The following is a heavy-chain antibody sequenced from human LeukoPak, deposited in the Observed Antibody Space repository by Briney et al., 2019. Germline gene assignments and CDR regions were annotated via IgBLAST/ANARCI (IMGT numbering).Heavy chain of an antibody. J-gene: IGHJ4*02. CDR1: GGSFSGYY. CDR3: ARGRYYFDY. Sequence: PSETLSLTCAVYGGSFSGYYWSWIRQPPGKGLEWIGEINHSGSTNYNPSLKSRVTISVDTSKNQFSLKLSSVTAADTAVYYCARGRYYFDYWGQGTLVTVSS. V-gene: IGHV4-34*01. CDR2: INHSGST.